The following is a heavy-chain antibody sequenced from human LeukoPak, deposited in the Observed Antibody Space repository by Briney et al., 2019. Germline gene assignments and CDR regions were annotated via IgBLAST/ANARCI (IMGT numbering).Heavy chain of an antibody. V-gene: IGHV1-46*01. D-gene: IGHD2-2*02. J-gene: IGHJ6*02. Sequence: ASVKVSCKASGYTFTSYYMHWVRQAPGQGLEWMGIINPSGGSTSYAQKFRGRVTMTRDTSTSTVYMELSSLRSEDTAVYYCARVLKGYCSSTGCYRGYGMDVWGQGTTVTVSS. CDR2: INPSGGST. CDR3: ARVLKGYCSSTGCYRGYGMDV. CDR1: GYTFTSYY.